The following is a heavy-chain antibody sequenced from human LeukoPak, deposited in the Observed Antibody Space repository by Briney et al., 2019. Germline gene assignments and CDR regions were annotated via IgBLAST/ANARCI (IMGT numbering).Heavy chain of an antibody. D-gene: IGHD5-24*01. CDR1: GGSFSSGPYY. CDR2: IYYSGST. V-gene: IGHV4-61*03. Sequence: SETLSLTCTVSGGSFSSGPYYWNWIRQPPGKGLESIGYIYYSGSTNYNPSLKSRVTISVDTSKNHFSLKLSSVTAADTAVYYCARSRDGYKPYYFDYWGQGILVTVSP. CDR3: ARSRDGYKPYYFDY. J-gene: IGHJ4*02.